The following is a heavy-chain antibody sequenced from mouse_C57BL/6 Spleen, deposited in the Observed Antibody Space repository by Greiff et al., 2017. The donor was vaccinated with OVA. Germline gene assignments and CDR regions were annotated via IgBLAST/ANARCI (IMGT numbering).Heavy chain of an antibody. D-gene: IGHD2-1*01. Sequence: EVKLVESGGGLVKPGGSLKLSCAASGFTFSDYGMHWVRQAPEKGLEWVAYISSGSSTIYYADTVKGRFTISRDNAKNTLFLQMTSLRSEDAAMYYCARANGNYAMDYWGQGTSVTVSS. CDR1: GFTFSDYG. J-gene: IGHJ4*01. CDR3: ARANGNYAMDY. V-gene: IGHV5-17*01. CDR2: ISSGSSTI.